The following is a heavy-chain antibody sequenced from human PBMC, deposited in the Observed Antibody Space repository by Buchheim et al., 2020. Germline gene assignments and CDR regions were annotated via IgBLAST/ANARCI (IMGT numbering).Heavy chain of an antibody. Sequence: QVQLVQSGAEVKKPGSSVKVSCKASGGTFSSYAISWVRQAPGQGLEWMGGIIPIFGTANYAQKFQGRVTITADASTTPAYMELSILRSEDTAVYDCAGRTFRAVAGTGSLDYWGQGTL. CDR2: IIPIFGTA. V-gene: IGHV1-69*01. CDR3: AGRTFRAVAGTGSLDY. J-gene: IGHJ4*02. D-gene: IGHD6-19*01. CDR1: GGTFSSYA.